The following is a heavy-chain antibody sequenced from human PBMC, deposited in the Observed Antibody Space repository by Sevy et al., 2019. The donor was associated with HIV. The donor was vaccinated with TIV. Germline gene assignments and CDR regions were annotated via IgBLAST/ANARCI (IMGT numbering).Heavy chain of an antibody. CDR2: IHASGST. CDR3: ARLVREGATYPDY. Sequence: SETLSLTCTVSGGSISSGNYYWSWIRQPAGKGLEWIGRIHASGSTNYKSSLKSRVTMSVDTSKTQFSLRVTSVTAADTAVYYCARLVREGATYPDYWGQGTLVTVSS. CDR1: GGSISSGNYY. V-gene: IGHV4-61*02. D-gene: IGHD1-26*01. J-gene: IGHJ4*02.